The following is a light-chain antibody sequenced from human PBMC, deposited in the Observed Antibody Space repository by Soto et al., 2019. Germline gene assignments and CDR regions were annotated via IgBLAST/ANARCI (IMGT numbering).Light chain of an antibody. J-gene: IGKJ1*01. CDR2: GVS. Sequence: EIVLTQSPGTLALSLGDGATLSCRASQTVNRNYLAWYNHKPGQPPRLLNYGVSNRATGVPARFSGGGSGTEFTLTVVSLEPDDFGTDYCQQYIVSPRTFGHGTRVE. CDR3: QQYIVSPRT. V-gene: IGKV3-20*01. CDR1: QTVNRNY.